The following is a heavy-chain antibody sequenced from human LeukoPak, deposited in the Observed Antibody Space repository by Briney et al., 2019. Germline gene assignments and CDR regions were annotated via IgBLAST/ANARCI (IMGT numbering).Heavy chain of an antibody. CDR3: ARDSDHDSKSP. CDR1: GYTFIAYY. Sequence: ASVKASCKASGYTFIAYYMHWVRQAPGQGLEWMGWINPNTGGTNYAQKFQGRVTMTRDTSISTAYMELSRLRSDDTAVYYCARDSDHDSKSPWGQGTLVAVSS. J-gene: IGHJ5*02. CDR2: INPNTGGT. V-gene: IGHV1-2*02. D-gene: IGHD4-11*01.